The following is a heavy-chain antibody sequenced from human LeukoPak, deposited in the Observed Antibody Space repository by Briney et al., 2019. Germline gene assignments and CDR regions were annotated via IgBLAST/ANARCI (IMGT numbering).Heavy chain of an antibody. CDR3: AKRRYSSGWYEGT. J-gene: IGHJ5*02. D-gene: IGHD6-19*01. V-gene: IGHV3-23*01. CDR2: FSGSGGST. Sequence: GGSLRLSCAASGFTFSSYAMSWVRQAPGEGLEWVSAFSGSGGSTYYADSVKGRFTISRDNSKNTLYLQMNSLRAEDTAVYYCAKRRYSSGWYEGTWGQGTLVTVSS. CDR1: GFTFSSYA.